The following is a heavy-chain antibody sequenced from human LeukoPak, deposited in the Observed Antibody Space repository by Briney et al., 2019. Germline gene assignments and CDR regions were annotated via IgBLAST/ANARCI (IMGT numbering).Heavy chain of an antibody. CDR2: ISGSAGST. D-gene: IGHD1-26*01. V-gene: IGHV3-23*01. J-gene: IGHJ3*02. Sequence: GGSLRLSCVASGFTFSSYAMSWVRQAPGKGLEWVSAISGSAGSTYYADSVKGRFAISRDNSKNTLYLQVNSLRVEDTAVYYCARGHSGSYQRNDAFDIWGQGTMVTVST. CDR3: ARGHSGSYQRNDAFDI. CDR1: GFTFSSYA.